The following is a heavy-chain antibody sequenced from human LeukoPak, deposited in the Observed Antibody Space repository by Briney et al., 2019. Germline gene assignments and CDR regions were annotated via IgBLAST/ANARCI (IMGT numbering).Heavy chain of an antibody. CDR2: MHYSGTT. CDR1: GGSIGSNNYY. D-gene: IGHD2-2*01. CDR3: ASGYADVLLVAEAFDY. V-gene: IGHV4-39*01. J-gene: IGHJ4*02. Sequence: SETLSLTCSVSGGSIGSNNYYWAWIRQPPGKGLEWIATMHYSGTTFYNMSVKSRVAISLDSSKNQFSLKVNSVTASDTAVCFCASGYADVLLVAEAFDYWGQGTLVTVSS.